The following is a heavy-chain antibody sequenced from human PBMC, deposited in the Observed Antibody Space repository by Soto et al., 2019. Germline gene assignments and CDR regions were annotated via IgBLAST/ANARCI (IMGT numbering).Heavy chain of an antibody. CDR1: GGSISSGDYY. CDR2: IYYSGST. J-gene: IGHJ4*02. V-gene: IGHV4-30-4*01. Sequence: SETLSLTCTVSGGSISSGDYYWSWIRQPPGKGLEWIGYIYYSGSTYYNPSLKSRVTISVDTSMNQFSLALTSVTAADTAIYYCARGSTTEKVDSWGQGILVTVSS. CDR3: ARGSTTEKVDS.